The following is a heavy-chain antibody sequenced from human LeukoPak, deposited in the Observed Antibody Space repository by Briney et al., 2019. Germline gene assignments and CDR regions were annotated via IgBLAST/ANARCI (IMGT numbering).Heavy chain of an antibody. V-gene: IGHV3-23*01. D-gene: IGHD2-15*01. Sequence: GGSLRLSCRASGFNFISYGLNWVRQAPGKGLKWVSAISGHGDNTYYADSVEGRFTISRDNSENTLYLQMNSLRAEDTAVYYCARRAGAYSHPYDYWGQGTLVTVSS. CDR2: ISGHGDNT. CDR1: GFNFISYG. CDR3: ARRAGAYSHPYDY. J-gene: IGHJ4*02.